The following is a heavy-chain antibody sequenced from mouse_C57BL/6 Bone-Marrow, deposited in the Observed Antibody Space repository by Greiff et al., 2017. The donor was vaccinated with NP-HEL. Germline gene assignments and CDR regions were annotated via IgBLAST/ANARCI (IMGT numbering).Heavy chain of an antibody. V-gene: IGHV1-69*01. Sequence: QVQLQQPGAELVMPGASVKLSCKASGYTFTSYWMHWVKQRPGQGLEWIGAIDPSDSYTNYNQKFKGKSTLTVDKSSSTAYMQLSSLTSEDSAVYDCARDYGSSWFAYWGQGTLVTVSA. CDR1: GYTFTSYW. J-gene: IGHJ3*01. CDR2: IDPSDSYT. D-gene: IGHD1-1*01. CDR3: ARDYGSSWFAY.